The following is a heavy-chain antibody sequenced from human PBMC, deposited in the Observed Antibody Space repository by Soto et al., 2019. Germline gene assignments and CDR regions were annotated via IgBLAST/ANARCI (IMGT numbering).Heavy chain of an antibody. CDR3: ARDRYCSGGSCSILDY. V-gene: IGHV3-30-3*01. CDR2: ISYDGSNK. D-gene: IGHD2-15*01. CDR1: GFTFGSYA. Sequence: GGSLRLSCAASGFTFGSYAMHWVRQAPGKGLEWVAVISYDGSNKYYADSVKGRFTISRDNSKNTLYLQMNSLRAEDTAVYYCARDRYCSGGSCSILDYWGQGTLVTVSS. J-gene: IGHJ4*02.